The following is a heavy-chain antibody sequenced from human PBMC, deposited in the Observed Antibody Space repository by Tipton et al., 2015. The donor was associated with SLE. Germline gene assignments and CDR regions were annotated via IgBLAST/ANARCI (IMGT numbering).Heavy chain of an antibody. J-gene: IGHJ6*02. CDR1: GFTFEDYA. CDR3: AKEVYSGAYYYYYSMDV. V-gene: IGHV3-9*01. CDR2: ISWNSGTI. D-gene: IGHD1-26*01. Sequence: RSLRLSCAASGFTFEDYAMHWVRQGPGKGLEWVSGISWNSGTIGYAASVKGRFTISRDNAKNSLYLQMNSLRVDDTALYYCAKEVYSGAYYYYYSMDVWGQGTTVTVSS.